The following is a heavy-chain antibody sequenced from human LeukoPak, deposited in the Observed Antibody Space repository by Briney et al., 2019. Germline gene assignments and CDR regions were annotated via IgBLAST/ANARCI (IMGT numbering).Heavy chain of an antibody. D-gene: IGHD4-17*01. CDR3: ARDPNGDYIGAFDM. Sequence: GGSLRLSCTASGFTLSAYAMMWVRQAPGKGPEWVSAIRGGGGSACYADSVKGRFTISRDNSKYTLFLQMNSLRAEDTAVYYCARDPNGDYIGAFDMWGPGTMVTVSS. CDR2: IRGGGGSA. CDR1: GFTLSAYA. J-gene: IGHJ3*02. V-gene: IGHV3-23*01.